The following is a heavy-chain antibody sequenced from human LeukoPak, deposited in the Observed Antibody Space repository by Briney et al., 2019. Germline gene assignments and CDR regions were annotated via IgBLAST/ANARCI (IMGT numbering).Heavy chain of an antibody. J-gene: IGHJ4*02. CDR3: ARGTTRPNGGKWLGEPQTGFDY. Sequence: SETLSLTCTVSGGSISSYYWSWIRQPPGKGLEWIGYIYYSGSTNYNPSLKSRVTISVDTSKNQFSLKLSSVTAADTAVYYCARGTTRPNGGKWLGEPQTGFDYWGQGTLVTVSS. CDR1: GGSISSYY. V-gene: IGHV4-59*01. D-gene: IGHD3-10*01. CDR2: IYYSGST.